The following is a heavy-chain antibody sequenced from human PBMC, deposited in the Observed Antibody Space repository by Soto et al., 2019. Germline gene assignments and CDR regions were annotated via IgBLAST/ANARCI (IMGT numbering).Heavy chain of an antibody. J-gene: IGHJ4*02. V-gene: IGHV3-33*08. CDR3: ARGALAAAHFDY. D-gene: IGHD6-13*01. CDR2: IWYDGSNK. CDR1: GFTFSSYG. Sequence: GGSLRLSCAASGFTFSSYGMHWVRQAPGKGLEWVAVIWYDGSNKYYADSVKGRFTISRDNSKNTLYLQMNSLGAEDTAVYYCARGALAAAHFDYWGQGTLVTVSS.